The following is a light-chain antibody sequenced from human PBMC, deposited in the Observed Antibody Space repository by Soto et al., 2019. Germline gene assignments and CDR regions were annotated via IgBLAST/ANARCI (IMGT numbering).Light chain of an antibody. J-gene: IGLJ3*02. Sequence: QSALTQPASVSGSPGQSITISCTGTSHDVGAYDYVAWYQQHPGKAPKVIIYEVTNRPSGVSNRFSGSKSGSTASLTISGLQAEDEADYYCSSYTSSSTLVFGGGTQLTVL. CDR1: SHDVGAYDY. CDR3: SSYTSSSTLV. CDR2: EVT. V-gene: IGLV2-14*01.